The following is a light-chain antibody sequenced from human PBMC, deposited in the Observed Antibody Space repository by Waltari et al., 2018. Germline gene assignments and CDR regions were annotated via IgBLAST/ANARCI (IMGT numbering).Light chain of an antibody. CDR1: SFDIGAYNY. Sequence: QSALTQPASVSGSTGQSITISCIGTSFDIGAYNYVSWYQQYPGRAPKLLIFDFTKRPSGVSDRFSASKSANTSSLTISGLQAEDEADYYCSSYTNTKTFVLFGGGTKLTVL. CDR2: DFT. CDR3: SSYTNTKTFVL. J-gene: IGLJ3*02. V-gene: IGLV2-14*03.